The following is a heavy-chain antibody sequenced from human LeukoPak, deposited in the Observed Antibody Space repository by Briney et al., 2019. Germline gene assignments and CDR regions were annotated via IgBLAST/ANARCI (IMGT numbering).Heavy chain of an antibody. CDR1: GGSISGYY. CDR2: IYYRGST. D-gene: IGHD6-19*01. J-gene: IGHJ5*02. CDR3: ARDHSDWSGGWSDP. V-gene: IGHV4-59*12. Sequence: SETLSLTCTVSGGSISGYYWSWIRQPPGKGLEWIGYIYYRGSTNYNPSLKSRITISVDTSKNLFSLKLSSVTAADTAVYYCARDHSDWSGGWSDPWGQGTLVTVSS.